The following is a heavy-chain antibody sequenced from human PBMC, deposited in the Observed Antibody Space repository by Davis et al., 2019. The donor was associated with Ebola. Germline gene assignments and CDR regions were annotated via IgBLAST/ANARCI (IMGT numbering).Heavy chain of an antibody. V-gene: IGHV5-51*01. Sequence: GESLKISCQGVGFTFTNYWIGWVRQMSGKGLEWMGIIFPGDSDTKYSPSFQGQVTISVDKSTNTAFLHWSSLEDSDTAIYYCARRGWDLHYYYYMDVWGEGTTVTVS. CDR1: GFTFTNYW. CDR2: IFPGDSDT. J-gene: IGHJ6*03. CDR3: ARRGWDLHYYYYMDV. D-gene: IGHD1-26*01.